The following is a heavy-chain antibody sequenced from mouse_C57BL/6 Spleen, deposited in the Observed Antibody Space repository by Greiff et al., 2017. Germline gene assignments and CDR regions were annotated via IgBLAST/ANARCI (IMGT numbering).Heavy chain of an antibody. J-gene: IGHJ1*03. D-gene: IGHD1-1*01. V-gene: IGHV5-9*04. CDR1: GFTFSSYT. Sequence: EVQRVESGGGLVKPGGSLKLSCAASGFTFSSYTMSWVRQTPEKRLEWVATISGGGGNTYYPDSVKGRFTISRDNAKNTLYLQMSSLRSEDTAVYYCARHGCYGSSYGYFDVWGTGTTVTVSS. CDR2: ISGGGGNT. CDR3: ARHGCYGSSYGYFDV.